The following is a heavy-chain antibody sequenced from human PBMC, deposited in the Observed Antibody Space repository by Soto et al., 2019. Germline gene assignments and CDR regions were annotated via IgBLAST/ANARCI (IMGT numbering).Heavy chain of an antibody. J-gene: IGHJ4*02. V-gene: IGHV5-51*01. D-gene: IGHD3-22*01. Sequence: GESLKISCKGSGYSFFSHWIGWVRQMPGKGLEWVGIIYPADSETRYSPSFQGQVTISVDKSXXXXXXXXXXXXXXXXXXYYCARXPXLSGYYDYWGQGTLVTVSS. CDR2: IYPADSET. CDR3: ARXPXLSGYYDY. CDR1: GYSFFSHW.